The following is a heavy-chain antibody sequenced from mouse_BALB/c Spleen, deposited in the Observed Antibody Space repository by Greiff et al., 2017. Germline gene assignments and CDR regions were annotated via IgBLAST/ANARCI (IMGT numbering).Heavy chain of an antibody. V-gene: IGHV14-4*02. CDR1: GFNIKDYY. CDR3: KCPRLLDY. Sequence: EVQLQQSGAELVRSGASVKLSCTASGFNIKDYYMHWVKQRPEQGLEWIGWIDPENGDTEYAPKFQGKATMTADTSSNTAYLQLSSLTSEDTAVYYCKCPRLLDYWGQGTTLTVSS. CDR2: IDPENGDT. J-gene: IGHJ2*01. D-gene: IGHD2-10*01.